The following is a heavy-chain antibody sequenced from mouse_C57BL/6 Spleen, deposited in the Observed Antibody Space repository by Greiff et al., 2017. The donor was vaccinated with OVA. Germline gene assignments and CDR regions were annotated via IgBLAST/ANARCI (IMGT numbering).Heavy chain of an antibody. CDR2: IDPANGNT. CDR1: GFNIKNTY. V-gene: IGHV14-3*01. J-gene: IGHJ2*01. Sequence: VQLKESVAELVRPGASVKLSCTASGFNIKNTYMHWVKQRPEQGLEWIGRIDPANGNTKYAPKFQGKATITADTSSNTAYLQLSSLTSADTAIYYCARRIYYGYDGPGFDYWGQGTTLTVSS. CDR3: ARRIYYGYDGPGFDY. D-gene: IGHD2-2*01.